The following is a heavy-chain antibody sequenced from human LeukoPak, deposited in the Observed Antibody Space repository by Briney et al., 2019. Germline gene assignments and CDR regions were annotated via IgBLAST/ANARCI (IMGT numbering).Heavy chain of an antibody. CDR2: INHSGST. V-gene: IGHV4-34*01. CDR1: GGSISSYY. Sequence: SETLSLTCTVSGGSISSYYWSWIRQPPGKGLEWIGEINHSGSTNYNPSLKSRVTISVDTSKNQFSLKLSSVTAADTAVYYCARGRGESTEVGIGIVMLDYWGQGTLVTVSS. J-gene: IGHJ4*02. D-gene: IGHD3-16*01. CDR3: ARGRGESTEVGIGIVMLDY.